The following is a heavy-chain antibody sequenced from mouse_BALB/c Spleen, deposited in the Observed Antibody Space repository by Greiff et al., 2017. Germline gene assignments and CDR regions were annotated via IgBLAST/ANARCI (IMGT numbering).Heavy chain of an antibody. CDR2: IYPGNSDT. Sequence: VQLQQSGTVLARPGASVKMSCKASGYTFTSYWMHWVKQRPGQGLEWIGAIYPGNSDTSYNQKFKGKAKLTAVTSTSTAYMELSSLTNEDSAVYYCTRLGSPYGYDGGFDYWGQGTTLTVSS. CDR1: GYTFTSYW. D-gene: IGHD2-2*01. CDR3: TRLGSPYGYDGGFDY. J-gene: IGHJ2*01. V-gene: IGHV1-5*01.